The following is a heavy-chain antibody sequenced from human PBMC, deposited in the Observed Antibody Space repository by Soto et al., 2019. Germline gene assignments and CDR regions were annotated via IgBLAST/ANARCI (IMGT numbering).Heavy chain of an antibody. CDR3: ARDSYDSSGFLQ. CDR2: IYYSGST. D-gene: IGHD3-22*01. Sequence: PSETLSLTCTVSGGSISSYYWSWIRQPPGKGLEWIGYIYYSGSTNYNPSLKSRVTISVDTSKNQFSLKLSSVTAADTAVYYCARDSYDSSGFLQWGQGTLVTVSS. J-gene: IGHJ1*01. V-gene: IGHV4-59*01. CDR1: GGSISSYY.